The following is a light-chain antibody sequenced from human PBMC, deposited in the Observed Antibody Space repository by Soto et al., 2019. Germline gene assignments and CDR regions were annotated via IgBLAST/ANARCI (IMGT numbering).Light chain of an antibody. J-gene: IGKJ5*01. V-gene: IGKV1-33*01. CDR2: DAF. CDR1: QTISSW. Sequence: DIQRTQSPSTLPRSVGDRLTITSWASQTISSWLAWYQQKPRKAPKLLIFDAFSLETGVPSRFSGSGSGTDFTFTISSLQPEDIATYYCQQYENLPITFGLGTRLEIK. CDR3: QQYENLPIT.